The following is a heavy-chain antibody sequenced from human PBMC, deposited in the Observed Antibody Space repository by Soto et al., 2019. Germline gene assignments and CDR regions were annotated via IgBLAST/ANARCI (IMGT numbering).Heavy chain of an antibody. J-gene: IGHJ6*02. CDR3: ARVKKYYYGSGSYPPYGMDV. D-gene: IGHD3-10*01. CDR2: ISSSSSTI. V-gene: IGHV3-48*02. Sequence: GGSLRLSCAASGFTFSSYSMNWVRQAPGKGLEWVSYISSSSSTIYYADSVKGRFTISRDNAKNSPYLQMNSLRDEDTAVYYCARVKKYYYGSGSYPPYGMDVWGQGTTVTVS. CDR1: GFTFSSYS.